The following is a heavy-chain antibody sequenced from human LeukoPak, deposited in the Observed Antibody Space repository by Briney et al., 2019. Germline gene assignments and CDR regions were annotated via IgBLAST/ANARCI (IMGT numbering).Heavy chain of an antibody. CDR2: INPNSGGT. V-gene: IGHV1-2*02. D-gene: IGHD3-22*01. CDR3: ARGSGYYYLYFDY. Sequence: GASVKVSCKASGYTFTGYYMHWVRQAPGQGLEWMGWINPNSGGTNYAQKFQGRVTMTRDTSISTACMELSRLRSDDTAVYYCARGSGYYYLYFDYWGQGTLVTVSS. CDR1: GYTFTGYY. J-gene: IGHJ4*02.